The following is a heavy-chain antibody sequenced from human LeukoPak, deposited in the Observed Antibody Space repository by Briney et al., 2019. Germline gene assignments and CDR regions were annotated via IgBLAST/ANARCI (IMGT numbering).Heavy chain of an antibody. CDR2: IYTSGST. J-gene: IGHJ6*03. Sequence: SQTLSLTCTVSGGSISSGSYYWSWIRQPAGKGLEWIGRIYTSGSTNYNPSLKSRVTISVDTSKNQFFLKLSSVTAADTAVYYCARVGSDYYGSGSYYTHYYMDVWGKGTTVTVSS. CDR1: GGSISSGSYY. D-gene: IGHD3-10*01. CDR3: ARVGSDYYGSGSYYTHYYMDV. V-gene: IGHV4-61*02.